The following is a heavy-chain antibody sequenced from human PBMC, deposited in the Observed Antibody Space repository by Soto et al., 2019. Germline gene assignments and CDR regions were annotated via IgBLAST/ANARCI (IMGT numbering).Heavy chain of an antibody. Sequence: VQLQESGPGLVKPSQTLSLTCTVSGGSVSCGDHYWSWIRQHPGKGLECIGYIFYSGTTYYNPSLKSRVTISVDTSKNQFSLKQNSVTAADTAVYYCARITSAFDPWGQGTLVTVSS. J-gene: IGHJ5*02. D-gene: IGHD2-2*01. V-gene: IGHV4-30-4*01. CDR3: ARITSAFDP. CDR2: IFYSGTT. CDR1: GGSVSCGDHY.